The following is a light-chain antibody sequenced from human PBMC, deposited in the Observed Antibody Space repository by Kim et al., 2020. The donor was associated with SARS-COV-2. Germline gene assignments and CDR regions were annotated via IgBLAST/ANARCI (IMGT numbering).Light chain of an antibody. CDR2: QDT. V-gene: IGLV3-1*01. Sequence: SYELTQPPSVSVSPGQTASITCFGDKLGDKYACWYQQKPGQSPVLVIYQDTKRPSRIPERFSGSNSGNTATLTISGTQAMDEADYYCQAWDSSTNVFGTG. J-gene: IGLJ1*01. CDR3: QAWDSSTNV. CDR1: KLGDKY.